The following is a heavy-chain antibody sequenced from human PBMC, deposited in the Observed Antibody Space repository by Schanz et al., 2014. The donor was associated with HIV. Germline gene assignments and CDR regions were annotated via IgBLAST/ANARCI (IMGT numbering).Heavy chain of an antibody. D-gene: IGHD3-16*02. J-gene: IGHJ4*02. CDR3: ARGYPFDY. CDR2: ISYDGSNK. V-gene: IGHV3-30*03. CDR1: GFTFSSHG. Sequence: QVQLVESGGGVVQPGRSLRLSCAASGFTFSSHGMHWVRQAPGKGLEWVAVISYDGSNKYYADSVKGRFTISRDNSKNTLYLQMNSLRAEDTAVYYCARGYPFDYWGQGTLVTVSS.